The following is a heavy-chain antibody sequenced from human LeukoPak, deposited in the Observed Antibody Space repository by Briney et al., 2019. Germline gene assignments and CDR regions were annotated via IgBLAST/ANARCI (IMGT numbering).Heavy chain of an antibody. CDR2: ISGSGDNT. D-gene: IGHD4-17*01. CDR3: ARGRGGDYVPSHFDY. CDR1: GFAFSGFA. J-gene: IGHJ4*02. V-gene: IGHV3-23*01. Sequence: GGSLRLSCSVSGFAFSGFAMGWVRQAPGKGLEWVSSISGSGDNTYYADSVDGRFVVSRDNIKNTLYLQMNSLRAEDTALYYCARGRGGDYVPSHFDYWGQGTLVTVSS.